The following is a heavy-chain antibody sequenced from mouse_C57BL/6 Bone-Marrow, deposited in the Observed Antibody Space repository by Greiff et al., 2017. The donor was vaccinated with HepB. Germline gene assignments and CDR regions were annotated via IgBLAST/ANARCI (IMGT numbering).Heavy chain of an antibody. CDR1: GYSFTGYY. Sequence: VQLKESGPELVKPGASVKISCKASGYSFTGYYMNWVKQSPEKSLEWIGEINPSTGGTTYNQKFKAKATLTVDKSSSTAYMQLKSLTSEDSAVYYCARSIYYYGPFDYWGQGTTLTVSS. V-gene: IGHV1-42*01. CDR2: INPSTGGT. CDR3: ARSIYYYGPFDY. D-gene: IGHD1-1*01. J-gene: IGHJ2*01.